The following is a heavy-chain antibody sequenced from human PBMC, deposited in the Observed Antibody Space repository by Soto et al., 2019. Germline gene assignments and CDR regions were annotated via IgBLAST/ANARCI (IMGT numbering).Heavy chain of an antibody. V-gene: IGHV5-10-1*01. D-gene: IGHD3-22*01. J-gene: IGHJ4*02. CDR2: IDLTDSYT. Sequence: GESLKISCKGSGYSFPNNWITWVRQMPGKGLEWMGRIDLTDSYTSYSPSFQGHVSFSADKSINTTYLQWSSLRASDTAMYYCARHGGPHYDPSGYHYALDYWGQGTPVTVSS. CDR1: GYSFPNNW. CDR3: ARHGGPHYDPSGYHYALDY.